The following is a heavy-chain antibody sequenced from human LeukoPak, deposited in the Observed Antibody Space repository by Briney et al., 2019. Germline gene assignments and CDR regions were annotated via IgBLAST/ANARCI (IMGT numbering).Heavy chain of an antibody. Sequence: SETLSLTCTVSGGSISSYYWSWIRQPPGKGLEWIGYIYYSGSTNYNPSLKSRVTISVDTSKNQFSLKLSSVTAADTAVYYCARELSDYDAFDIWGQGTMVTVSS. CDR2: IYYSGST. CDR1: GGSISSYY. CDR3: ARELSDYDAFDI. V-gene: IGHV4-59*01. J-gene: IGHJ3*02. D-gene: IGHD4-17*01.